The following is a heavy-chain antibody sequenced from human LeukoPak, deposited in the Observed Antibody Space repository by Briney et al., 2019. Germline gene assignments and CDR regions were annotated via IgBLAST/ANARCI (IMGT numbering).Heavy chain of an antibody. CDR3: ARQQAYDSSGYYLDY. D-gene: IGHD3-22*01. J-gene: IGHJ4*02. CDR2: IYHSGDT. V-gene: IGHV4-59*08. Sequence: SETLSLTCTVSGGSISSSYWSWIRQPPGKGLEWIGYIYHSGDTNSNPSLKSRVTISMDTSKNQFSLKLSSVAAADTAVYYCARQQAYDSSGYYLDYWGQGTLVTVSS. CDR1: GGSISSSY.